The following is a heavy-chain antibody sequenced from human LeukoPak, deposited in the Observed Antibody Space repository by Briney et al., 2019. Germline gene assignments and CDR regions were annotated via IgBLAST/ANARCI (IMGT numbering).Heavy chain of an antibody. CDR3: ARGLDDYEDAFDI. CDR1: GYTFTND. D-gene: IGHD4-17*01. Sequence: ASVTVSCTASGYTFTNDIHWVRQATGQGLEWVGWMNPNSGTTGYAQKFQGRVIITRDTSISTAYIQLSSLRSEDTALYYCARGLDDYEDAFDIWGQGTMVTVSS. J-gene: IGHJ3*02. V-gene: IGHV1-8*03. CDR2: MNPNSGTT.